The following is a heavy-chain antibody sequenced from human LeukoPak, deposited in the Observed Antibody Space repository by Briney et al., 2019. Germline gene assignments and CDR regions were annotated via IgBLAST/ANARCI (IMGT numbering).Heavy chain of an antibody. Sequence: SETLSLTCTVSGGSISSSSYYWGWIRQPPGKGLDWIGYIYYSGSTNYTPSLKGRVTISVDPSRTQSSLKRSSVPAADPAVYYWARGLAVAGTDFYYWGQGTLGTVSS. V-gene: IGHV4-61*05. J-gene: IGHJ4*02. CDR1: GGSISSSSYY. D-gene: IGHD6-19*01. CDR3: ARGLAVAGTDFYY. CDR2: IYYSGST.